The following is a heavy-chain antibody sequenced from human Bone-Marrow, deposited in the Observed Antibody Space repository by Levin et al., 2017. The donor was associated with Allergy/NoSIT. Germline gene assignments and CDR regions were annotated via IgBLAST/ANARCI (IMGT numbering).Heavy chain of an antibody. V-gene: IGHV3-20*04. CDR3: ARGLYFDILTGYPGEYYYGMDV. D-gene: IGHD3-9*01. CDR1: GFTFDDYD. J-gene: IGHJ6*02. Sequence: PGGSLRLSCAVSGFTFDDYDMSWVRQAPEKGLEWVSGINWSGGSTGYADSVKGRFTISRDNAKNSLFLQMTSLRAEDTALYYCARGLYFDILTGYPGEYYYGMDVWGQGTTVTVSS. CDR2: INWSGGST.